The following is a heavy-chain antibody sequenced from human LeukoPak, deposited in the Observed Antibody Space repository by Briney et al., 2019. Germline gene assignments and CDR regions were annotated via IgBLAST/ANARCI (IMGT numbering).Heavy chain of an antibody. D-gene: IGHD3-10*01. CDR3: QRTMVRGVIITGIDY. J-gene: IGHJ4*02. Sequence: SVKVSCKASGGTFSSYAISWVRQAPGQGLEWMGRIIPILGIANYAQKFQGRVTTTADKSTSTAYMELSSLRSEDTAVYYCQRTMVRGVIITGIDYWGQGTLVTVSS. CDR1: GGTFSSYA. V-gene: IGHV1-69*04. CDR2: IIPILGIA.